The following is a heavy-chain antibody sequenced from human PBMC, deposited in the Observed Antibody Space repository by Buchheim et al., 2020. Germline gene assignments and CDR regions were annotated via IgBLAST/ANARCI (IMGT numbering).Heavy chain of an antibody. J-gene: IGHJ6*02. Sequence: QVQLVESGGGVVQPGRSLKLSCAASGFTFSSYGMHWVRQAPGKGLEWVAFIRYDGSNNYYADSGKGRFTISRANSKNTLYLQMNSLRAEDTAVYYCAKAWRRYYGMDVWGQGTT. CDR2: IRYDGSNN. V-gene: IGHV3-30*02. CDR3: AKAWRRYYGMDV. CDR1: GFTFSSYG.